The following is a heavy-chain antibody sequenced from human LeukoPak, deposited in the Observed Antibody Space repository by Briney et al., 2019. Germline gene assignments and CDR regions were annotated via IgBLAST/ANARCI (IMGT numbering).Heavy chain of an antibody. V-gene: IGHV5-51*01. CDR2: IYPGDSYT. D-gene: IGHD5-18*01. CDR3: ARLLSHGYGPNRYFDY. J-gene: IGHJ4*02. CDR1: GYKFTNYW. Sequence: GESLKISCKGSGYKFTNYWIGWVRQMPGKGLEWMGIIYPGDSYTRYNPSFQGQVTISADRSFSTAYLQWSSLKASDTAIYYCARLLSHGYGPNRYFDYWGQGTLVTVSS.